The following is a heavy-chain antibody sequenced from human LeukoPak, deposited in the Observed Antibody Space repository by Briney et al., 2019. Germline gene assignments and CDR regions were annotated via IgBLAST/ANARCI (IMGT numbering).Heavy chain of an antibody. J-gene: IGHJ5*02. CDR1: GYTFTSYT. CDR2: INTNTGNP. V-gene: IGHV7-4-1*02. D-gene: IGHD6-19*01. Sequence: ASVKLSFKASGYTFTSYTMNWGRQAPGQGLEWMGWINTNTGNPTYAHGFTGRFVFSLDTSVSTAYLQISSLKAEDTAVYYCARVLAVAEIYWFDPWGQGTLVTVSS. CDR3: ARVLAVAEIYWFDP.